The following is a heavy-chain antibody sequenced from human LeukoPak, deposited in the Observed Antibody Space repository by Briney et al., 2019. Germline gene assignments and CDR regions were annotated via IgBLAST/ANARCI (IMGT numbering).Heavy chain of an antibody. CDR2: IYYSGST. J-gene: IGHJ2*01. Sequence: SETLSLTCTVSGGSISSYYWSWIRQPPGKGLEWIGYIYYSGSTNYNPSLKSRVTISVDTSKNQFSLKLSPVTAADTAVYYCARVSAVTSLWYFDLWGRGTLVTVSS. CDR3: ARVSAVTSLWYFDL. V-gene: IGHV4-59*01. CDR1: GGSISSYY. D-gene: IGHD4-17*01.